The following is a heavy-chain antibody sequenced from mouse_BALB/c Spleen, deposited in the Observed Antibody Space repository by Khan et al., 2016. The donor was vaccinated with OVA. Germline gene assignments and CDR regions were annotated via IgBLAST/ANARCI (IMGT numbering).Heavy chain of an antibody. J-gene: IGHJ4*01. CDR2: ISYSGST. V-gene: IGHV3-2*02. CDR1: GYSITSNYA. CDR3: AIGNYYGYALDY. Sequence: QLEESGPGLVKPSQSLSLTCTVNGYSITSNYAWNWIRQFPGNKLEWMGYISYSGSTNYNPSLKSRLSITRDTSNNQFFLLLHSVTTEDSATYYCAIGNYYGYALDYWGQGTSVTVSS. D-gene: IGHD1-1*01.